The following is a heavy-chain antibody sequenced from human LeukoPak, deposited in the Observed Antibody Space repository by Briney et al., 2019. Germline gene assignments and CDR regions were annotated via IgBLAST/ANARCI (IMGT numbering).Heavy chain of an antibody. CDR3: AREGDHSFDY. Sequence: GGSLRLSCAASGFTFSSYAMHWVRQAPGKGLEYVSAISSNGGSTYYANSVKGRFTISRDNSKNTLYLQMGSLRAEDMAVYYCAREGDHSFDYWGQGTLVTVSS. J-gene: IGHJ4*02. V-gene: IGHV3-64*01. CDR1: GFTFSSYA. CDR2: ISSNGGST.